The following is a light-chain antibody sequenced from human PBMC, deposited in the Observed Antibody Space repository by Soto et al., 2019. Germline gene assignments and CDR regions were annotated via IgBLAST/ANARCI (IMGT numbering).Light chain of an antibody. CDR2: DVS. Sequence: QSALTQPRSVSGSPGQSVTSSCTGTSSDVGGYNYVSWYQQHPGKAPKLVIYDVSKRASGVTDRFSGSKSGNTASLTVSGLQAEDEDYYSCCSYAGTYTQWVFGGGTKVTVL. J-gene: IGLJ3*02. CDR1: SSDVGGYNY. V-gene: IGLV2-11*01. CDR3: CSYAGTYTQWV.